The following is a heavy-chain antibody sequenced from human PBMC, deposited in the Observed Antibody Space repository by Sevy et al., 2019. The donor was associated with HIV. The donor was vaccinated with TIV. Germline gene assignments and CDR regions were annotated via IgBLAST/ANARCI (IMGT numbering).Heavy chain of an antibody. CDR2: IYGSGSTT. Sequence: GGSLRLSCAVSGFTFSNYAMNWVRQAPGKGLEWVSTIYGSGSTTYHADSLRGRFSISRDDSKNTLYLQMNSLKTEDTAVYYCAGGRFDSSGSFDAFDIWGQGTMVTVSS. D-gene: IGHD3-22*01. V-gene: IGHV3-23*01. CDR1: GFTFSNYA. CDR3: AGGRFDSSGSFDAFDI. J-gene: IGHJ3*02.